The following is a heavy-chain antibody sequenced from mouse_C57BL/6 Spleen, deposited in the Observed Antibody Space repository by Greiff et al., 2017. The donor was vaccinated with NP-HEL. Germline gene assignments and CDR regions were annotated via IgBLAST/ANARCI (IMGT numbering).Heavy chain of an antibody. J-gene: IGHJ4*01. CDR2: IYPGSGNT. D-gene: IGHD2-4*01. CDR3: ARYYDPYYAMDY. V-gene: IGHV1-76*01. Sequence: QVQLQQSGAELVRPGASVKLSCKASGYTFTDYYINWVKQRPGQGLEWIARIYPGSGNTYYNEKFKGKATLTAEKSSSTAYMQLSSLTSEDSAVYFCARYYDPYYAMDYWGQGTSVTVSS. CDR1: GYTFTDYY.